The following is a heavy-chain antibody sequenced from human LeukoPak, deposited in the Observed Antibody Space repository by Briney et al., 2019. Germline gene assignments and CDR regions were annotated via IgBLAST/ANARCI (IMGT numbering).Heavy chain of an antibody. J-gene: IGHJ4*02. Sequence: GASVKVSCKASGYTFTGYYMHWVRQAPGQGLEWMGRINPNRGGTNYAQKFQGRVTMTRDTSISTAYMELSRLRSDDTAVYYCARDSGRGYCTNGVCYTDDYWGQGTLVTVSS. D-gene: IGHD2-8*01. CDR2: INPNRGGT. CDR1: GYTFTGYY. CDR3: ARDSGRGYCTNGVCYTDDY. V-gene: IGHV1-2*06.